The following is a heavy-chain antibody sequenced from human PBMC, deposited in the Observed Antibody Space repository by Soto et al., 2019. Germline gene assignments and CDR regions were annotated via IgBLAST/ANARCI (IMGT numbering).Heavy chain of an antibody. J-gene: IGHJ6*02. Sequence: PSETLSLTCTVSGGSISSGDYYWSWIRQPPGKGLEWIGYIYYSGSTYYNPSLKSRVTISVGTYKNQFSLKLSSVTAADTAVYYCARSDSLGYCSGGSCYGDATRYGMDVWGQGTTVTVSS. CDR3: ARSDSLGYCSGGSCYGDATRYGMDV. CDR1: GGSISSGDYY. CDR2: IYYSGST. D-gene: IGHD2-15*01. V-gene: IGHV4-30-4*01.